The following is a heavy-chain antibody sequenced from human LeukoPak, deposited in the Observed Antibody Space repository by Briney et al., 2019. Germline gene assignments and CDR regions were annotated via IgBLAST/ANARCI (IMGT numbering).Heavy chain of an antibody. V-gene: IGHV4-30-4*01. D-gene: IGHD2-2*01. CDR3: ARRYCSTISCLPYDY. CDR2: IYDSGSI. J-gene: IGHJ4*02. Sequence: MPSQTLSLTCTVSGGSISSGDFHWSWIRQPPGKGLEWIGSIYDSGSIYYNPSLKSRVTISEDTSKNQFSLKLSSVTAADTAVYYCARRYCSTISCLPYDYWGQGTLVTVSS. CDR1: GGSISSGDFH.